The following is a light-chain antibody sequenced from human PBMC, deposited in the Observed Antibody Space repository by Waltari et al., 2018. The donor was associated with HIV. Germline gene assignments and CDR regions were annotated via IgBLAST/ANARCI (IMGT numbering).Light chain of an antibody. CDR3: SSYTSSNTLV. CDR1: NSDVGAYNH. CDR2: NVT. V-gene: IGLV2-14*01. Sequence: QSALTQPASVSGSPGQSIAISCTGTNSDVGAYNHVSWYQHHPGKAPKLMIYNVTNRPSGVSDCFSGSKSGNTASLTITDLQTEDEADYFCSSYTSSNTLVFGTGAKVTVL. J-gene: IGLJ1*01.